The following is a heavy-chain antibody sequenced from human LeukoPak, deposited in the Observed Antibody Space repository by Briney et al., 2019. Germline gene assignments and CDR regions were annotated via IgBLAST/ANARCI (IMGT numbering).Heavy chain of an antibody. Sequence: GGSLRLSCAASGFTFSTTWLHWVRQAPGKGLEWAAVLSTIGGREYYADSVKGRFTISRDTSKNTLYLQMDGLRVEDTALYYCARAIAGAPFDLWGRGTLVTVSS. D-gene: IGHD2-21*01. CDR1: GFTFSTTW. V-gene: IGHV3-30*03. CDR3: ARAIAGAPFDL. CDR2: LSTIGGRE. J-gene: IGHJ2*01.